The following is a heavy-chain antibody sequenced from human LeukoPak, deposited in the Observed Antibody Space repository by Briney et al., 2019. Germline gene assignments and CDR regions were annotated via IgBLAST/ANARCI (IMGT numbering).Heavy chain of an antibody. CDR1: GYSISGGYY. CDR2: IFQSVST. J-gene: IGHJ4*02. D-gene: IGHD6-19*01. V-gene: IGHV4-38-2*02. CDR3: ARNNSNGFDF. Sequence: SETLSLTCTVSGYSISGGYYWGWIRQPPGKGLEWIGTIFQSVSTYYNPSLKSRVTTSVDTSKNQFSLKLSSVSAADTAVYYCARNNSNGFDFWSQGTLVTVSS.